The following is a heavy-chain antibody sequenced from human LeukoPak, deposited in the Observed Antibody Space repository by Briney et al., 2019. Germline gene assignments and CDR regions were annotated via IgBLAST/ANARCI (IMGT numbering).Heavy chain of an antibody. Sequence: SETLSPTCAVYGGSFSGYYWSWIRQPPGEGLEWIGEINHSGSTNDNPSLKSRVSISVDMSRNQVSLKLSSVTAADTAVYYCARHKDYYDSSGYYYIGWSFDYWGQGTLVTVSS. J-gene: IGHJ4*02. V-gene: IGHV4-34*01. CDR3: ARHKDYYDSSGYYYIGWSFDY. CDR1: GGSFSGYY. CDR2: INHSGST. D-gene: IGHD3-22*01.